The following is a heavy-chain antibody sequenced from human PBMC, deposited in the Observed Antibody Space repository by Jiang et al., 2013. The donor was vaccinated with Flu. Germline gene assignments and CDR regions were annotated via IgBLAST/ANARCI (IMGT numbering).Heavy chain of an antibody. CDR2: IYYSGST. CDR1: GGSISSYY. D-gene: IGHD1-26*01. CDR3: ARQAGATTPFDY. Sequence: VSGGSISSYYWSWIRQPPGKGLEWIGYIYYSGSTNYNPSLKSRVTISVDTSKNQFSLKLSSVTAADTAVYYCARQAGATTPFDYWGQGTLVTVSS. J-gene: IGHJ4*02. V-gene: IGHV4-59*08.